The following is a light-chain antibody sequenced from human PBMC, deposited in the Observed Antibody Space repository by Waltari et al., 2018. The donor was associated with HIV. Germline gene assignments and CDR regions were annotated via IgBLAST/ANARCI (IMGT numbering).Light chain of an antibody. CDR1: STDVGGFNY. V-gene: IGLV2-14*01. Sequence: QSALTQPASVSGSPGQSITISCTGPSTDVGGFNYLSWYQQHPGQAPKLMIYEVSNRPSGVSNRFSGSKSGNTASLTISGLQAEDEADYYCSSYTSSSIVVFGGGTKLTVL. CDR2: EVS. J-gene: IGLJ2*01. CDR3: SSYTSSSIVV.